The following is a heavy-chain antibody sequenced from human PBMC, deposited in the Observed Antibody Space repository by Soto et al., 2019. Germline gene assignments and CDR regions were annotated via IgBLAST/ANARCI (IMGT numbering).Heavy chain of an antibody. CDR3: TNGPLITGEN. CDR1: GFRFGSYA. J-gene: IGHJ1*01. CDR2: ITSGGDRT. V-gene: IGHV3-23*01. Sequence: EVQLLESGGGSVQPGGSLRLSCAASGFRFGSYAMFWVRQAPGKGLEWVSAITSGGDRTYFADSVKGRFTISRDNSRNQLYLQLNSLRAEYPAAYFCTNGPLITGENWGQGTLVTVSS. D-gene: IGHD3-10*01.